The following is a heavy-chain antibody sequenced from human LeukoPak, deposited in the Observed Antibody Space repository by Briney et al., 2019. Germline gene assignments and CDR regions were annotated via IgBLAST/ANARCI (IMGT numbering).Heavy chain of an antibody. V-gene: IGHV3-23*01. J-gene: IGHJ4*02. CDR3: AKARPVSTRIVDFDY. D-gene: IGHD4-4*01. Sequence: GGSLRLTCAAARFTFSNYAMNWVRQAPGKGLEWVSSISDSGDTTVYADSVKGRFTISRVNSDNTLSLQMHSLTAEDTAVYYCAKARPVSTRIVDFDYWGQGTLVTVSS. CDR2: ISDSGDTT. CDR1: RFTFSNYA.